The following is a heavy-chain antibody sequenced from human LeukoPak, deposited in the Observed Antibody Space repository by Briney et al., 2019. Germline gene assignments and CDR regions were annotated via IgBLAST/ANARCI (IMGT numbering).Heavy chain of an antibody. V-gene: IGHV3-23*01. J-gene: IGHJ4*02. CDR2: ISGSGGST. Sequence: GGPLRLSCAASGFTFSSYAMSWVRQAPGKGLEWVSAISGSGGSTYYADSVKGRFTISRDNSKNTLYLQMNSLRAEDTAVYYCAKAPTYYDFWSGYAFDYWGQGTLVTVSS. CDR1: GFTFSSYA. CDR3: AKAPTYYDFWSGYAFDY. D-gene: IGHD3-3*01.